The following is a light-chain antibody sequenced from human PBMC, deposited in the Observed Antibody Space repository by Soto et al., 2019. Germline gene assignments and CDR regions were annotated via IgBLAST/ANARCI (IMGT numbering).Light chain of an antibody. CDR1: QSVSSTY. CDR2: SAS. V-gene: IGKV3-20*01. CDR3: QQYDRSLYT. J-gene: IGKJ2*01. Sequence: EIVLTQSPGTLSLSPGERATLSCRASQSVSSTYLAWYQQKPGQAPRLLIYSASTRATGIQDRFSGSGSGTDFTLTIRRLEPEDFAVYYCQQYDRSLYTFGQGTKLEIK.